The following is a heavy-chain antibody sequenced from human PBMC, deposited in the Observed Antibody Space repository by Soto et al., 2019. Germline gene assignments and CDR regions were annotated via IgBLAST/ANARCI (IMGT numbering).Heavy chain of an antibody. CDR3: ARDGPGGYDFRSYYYYYMDV. Sequence: GGSLRLSCAASGFTFSSYSMNWVRQAPGKGLEWVSSISSSSSYIYYADSVKGRFTISRDNAKNSLYLQMNSLRAEDTAVYYCARDGPGGYDFRSYYYYYMDVWGKGTTVTVSS. CDR1: GFTFSSYS. J-gene: IGHJ6*03. V-gene: IGHV3-21*01. D-gene: IGHD5-12*01. CDR2: ISSSSSYI.